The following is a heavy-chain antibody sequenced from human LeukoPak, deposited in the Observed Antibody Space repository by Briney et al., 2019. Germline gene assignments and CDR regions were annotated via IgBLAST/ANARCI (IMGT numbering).Heavy chain of an antibody. J-gene: IGHJ4*02. Sequence: SQTLSLTCGISGDSVSTKSASWNWIRQSPSRGLEWLGRTYYRSKWYNDYAVSVKSRITINPDTSKNQFSLKLSSVTAADTAVYYCARDGDLVATMGHPYYFDYWGQGTLVTVSS. CDR2: TYYRSKWYN. CDR1: GDSVSTKSAS. D-gene: IGHD5-12*01. CDR3: ARDGDLVATMGHPYYFDY. V-gene: IGHV6-1*01.